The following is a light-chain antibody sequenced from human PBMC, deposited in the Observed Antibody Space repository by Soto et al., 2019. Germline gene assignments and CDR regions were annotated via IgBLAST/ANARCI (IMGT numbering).Light chain of an antibody. V-gene: IGLV1-40*01. Sequence: QSVLTQPPSVSGAPGQRVTISCTGSSSNIGAGYDVHWYQQLPGTAPKLLIYGNSNRPSGVPDRFSGSKSGTSASLAITGLQAEDEADYYCQSYDSSLCGSVFGGGIKLTVL. CDR3: QSYDSSLCGSV. J-gene: IGLJ2*01. CDR1: SSNIGAGYD. CDR2: GNS.